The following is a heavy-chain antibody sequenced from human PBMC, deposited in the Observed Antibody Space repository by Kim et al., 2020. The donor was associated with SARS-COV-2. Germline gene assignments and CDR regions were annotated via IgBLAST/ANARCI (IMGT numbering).Heavy chain of an antibody. J-gene: IGHJ5*01. CDR2: INAGNGNT. CDR3: ARRMVRGVITAPGVRDWFDP. CDR1: GYTFTSYA. D-gene: IGHD3-10*01. Sequence: ASVKVSCKASGYTFTSYAMHWVRQAPGQRLEWMGWINAGNGNTKYSQKFQGRDTITRDTSASTAYMELSSLRSEDTAVYYCARRMVRGVITAPGVRDWFDPWGQGTLVTVSS. V-gene: IGHV1-3*01.